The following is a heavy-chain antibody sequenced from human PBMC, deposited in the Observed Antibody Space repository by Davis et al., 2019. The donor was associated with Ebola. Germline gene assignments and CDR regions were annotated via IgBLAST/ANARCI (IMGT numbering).Heavy chain of an antibody. CDR2: MFYNGDT. J-gene: IGHJ4*02. D-gene: IGHD1-20*01. V-gene: IGHV4-61*08. CDR1: GGSISSGGYY. Sequence: SETLSLTCTVSGGSISSGGYYWSWIRQHPGKGLEWVGCMFYNGDTKYNPALESRVTISVDTSKNQFSLRLSSVTAADTAMYYCVKDDVTAGRFNYWGQGSLVTVSS. CDR3: VKDDVTAGRFNY.